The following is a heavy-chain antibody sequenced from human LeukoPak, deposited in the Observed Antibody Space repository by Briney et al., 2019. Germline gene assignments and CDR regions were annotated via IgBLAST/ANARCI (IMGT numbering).Heavy chain of an antibody. Sequence: GGSLRLSCAASGFTFEDFAMHWVRQAPGKGLEWASSISWNSGTLAYADSVKGRFTISRDNAKNSLYLQMNSLRAEDTALYYCAKDYIEYSSSSFWSYFDYWGQGTLVTVSS. D-gene: IGHD6-6*01. V-gene: IGHV3-9*01. CDR2: ISWNSGTL. J-gene: IGHJ4*02. CDR1: GFTFEDFA. CDR3: AKDYIEYSSSSFWSYFDY.